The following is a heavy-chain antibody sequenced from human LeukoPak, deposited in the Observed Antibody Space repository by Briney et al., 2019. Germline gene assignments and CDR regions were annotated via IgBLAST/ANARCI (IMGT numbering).Heavy chain of an antibody. J-gene: IGHJ4*02. CDR1: GFAFSTYS. V-gene: IGHV3-21*01. CDR3: ARVLSGCETTRCELDY. D-gene: IGHD1-26*01. CDR2: ISSSSTYI. Sequence: GGSLRLSCAASGFAFSTYSMNWVRQAPGKGLEWVSSISSSSTYIYYADSVKGRVAISRDNAKNSLYLQMNSLRAEDTAVYYCARVLSGCETTRCELDYWGQGTLVTVSS.